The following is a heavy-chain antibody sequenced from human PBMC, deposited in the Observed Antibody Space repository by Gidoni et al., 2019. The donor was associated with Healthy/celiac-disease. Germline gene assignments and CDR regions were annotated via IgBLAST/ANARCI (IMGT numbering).Heavy chain of an antibody. CDR3: AREGITIFGVVTRSFDY. D-gene: IGHD3-3*01. Sequence: QVQLVQSGAEVKKPGSSVKVSCKASGGTFSSYAISWVRQAQGQGLEWMGGILPICCTANYAQKFQGRVTITADESTSTAYMELSSLRSEDTAVYYCAREGITIFGVVTRSFDYWGQGTLDTVSS. CDR1: GGTFSSYA. V-gene: IGHV1-69*01. CDR2: ILPICCTA. J-gene: IGHJ4*02.